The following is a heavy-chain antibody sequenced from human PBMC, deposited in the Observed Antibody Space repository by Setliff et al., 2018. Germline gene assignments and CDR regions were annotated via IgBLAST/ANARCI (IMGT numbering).Heavy chain of an antibody. D-gene: IGHD3-16*02. CDR3: ARVPYDYVWGSYRTFDY. CDR1: GYTFTGYY. J-gene: IGHJ4*02. V-gene: IGHV1-2*06. CDR2: INPNSGGT. Sequence: ASVKVSCTASGYTFTGYYMHWVRQAPGQGLEWMGRINPNSGGTSYAQKFQGRVTMTRDTSISTAYMELSRLRSDDTAVYYCARVPYDYVWGSYRTFDYWGQGTLVTVSS.